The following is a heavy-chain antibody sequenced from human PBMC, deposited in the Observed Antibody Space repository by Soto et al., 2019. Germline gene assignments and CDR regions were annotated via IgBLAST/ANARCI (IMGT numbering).Heavy chain of an antibody. CDR2: ISYDGSNK. J-gene: IGHJ4*02. V-gene: IGHV3-30*18. Sequence: QVQLVESGGGVVQPGRSLRLSCAASGFTFSSYGMHWVRQAPGKGLEWVAVISYDGSNKYYADSVKGRFTISRDNSKNTLYLQINSLRAEDTAVYYCAKPVRGGHLDYWGQGTLVTVSS. D-gene: IGHD1-26*01. CDR1: GFTFSSYG. CDR3: AKPVRGGHLDY.